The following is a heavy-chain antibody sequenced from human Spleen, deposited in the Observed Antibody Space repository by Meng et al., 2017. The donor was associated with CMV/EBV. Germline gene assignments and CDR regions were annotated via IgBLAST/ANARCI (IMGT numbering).Heavy chain of an antibody. V-gene: IGHV3-74*01. J-gene: IGHJ4*02. D-gene: IGHD1-1*01. CDR3: GKDDKSNWNDAGYFDY. CDR1: GFTFSDFW. CDR2: ISRDGSST. Sequence: GGSLRLSCETSGFTFSDFWMHWIRQGPGKGPVWISHISRDGSSTYYADSVEGRFTISRDNAKNTLYLQMSNLRAEDTAIYYCGKDDKSNWNDAGYFDYWGQGTLVTVSS.